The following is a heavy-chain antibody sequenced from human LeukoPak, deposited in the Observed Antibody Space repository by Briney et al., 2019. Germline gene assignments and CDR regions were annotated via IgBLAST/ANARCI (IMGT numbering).Heavy chain of an antibody. CDR2: IYHSGST. V-gene: IGHV4-38-2*02. CDR1: GYSISSGSY. Sequence: SETLSLTCTVSGYSISSGSYWGWIRQPPGKGLEWIGSIYHSGSTYYNPSLKGRVTISVDTSKNHFSLKLSSVTAADTAVYYCARGITIFVVLNLPDFADNWFDPWGQGTLVTVSS. J-gene: IGHJ5*02. D-gene: IGHD3-3*01. CDR3: ARGITIFVVLNLPDFADNWFDP.